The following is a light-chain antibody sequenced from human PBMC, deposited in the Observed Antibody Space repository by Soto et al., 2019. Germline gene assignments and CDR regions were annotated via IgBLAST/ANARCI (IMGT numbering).Light chain of an antibody. J-gene: IGKJ4*01. V-gene: IGKV1-27*01. CDR2: AAS. CDR3: QKYSSAPLT. Sequence: TQSPATLSSCPGDRYTPFCRTNQYINTRLAWYQQKPGKVPKLLIYAASSLQSGVPSRFSGSGSGTDFTLTISSLQPEDVATYYCQKYSSAPLTFGGGTKVDI. CDR1: QYINTR.